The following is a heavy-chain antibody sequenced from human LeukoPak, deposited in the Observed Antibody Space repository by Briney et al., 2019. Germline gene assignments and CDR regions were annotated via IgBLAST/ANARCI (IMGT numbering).Heavy chain of an antibody. CDR1: GFTFSSYA. D-gene: IGHD2-15*01. CDR3: AKSLYSGPKHWYFGL. Sequence: GGSLRLSCAASGFTFSSYAMSWVRQPPGKGLEWVSVSSGSGYGTSYADSVKGRFTISRDNFKNTLYLQMDSLRAEDTAVYYCAKSLYSGPKHWYFGLWGRGTLVTVSS. CDR2: SSGSGYGT. V-gene: IGHV3-23*01. J-gene: IGHJ2*01.